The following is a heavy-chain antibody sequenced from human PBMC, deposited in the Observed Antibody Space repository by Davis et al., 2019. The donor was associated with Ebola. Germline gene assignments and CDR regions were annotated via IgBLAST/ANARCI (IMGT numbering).Heavy chain of an antibody. V-gene: IGHV3-23*01. Sequence: PGGSLRLSCVASGFTFSSYAMSWVRQAPGKGLEWVSAISCSGRTTYYADSVKGRFTLSRDNSKNTLFLHMSSLRADDTAVYYCAKGSGDYSFGLGDYWGQGALVSVSS. CDR1: GFTFSSYA. J-gene: IGHJ4*02. CDR3: AKGSGDYSFGLGDY. CDR2: ISCSGRTT. D-gene: IGHD2-15*01.